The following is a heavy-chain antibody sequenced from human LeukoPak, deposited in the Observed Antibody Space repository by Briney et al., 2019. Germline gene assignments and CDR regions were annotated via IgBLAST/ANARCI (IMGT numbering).Heavy chain of an antibody. D-gene: IGHD3-22*01. Sequence: SETLSLTCTVSGGSISSGDYYWSWIRQPPGRGLEWIAYMYYSGSTYYNPSLKSRVTMSADTSKNQLSPKLSSVTAADTAVYYCARPYYYDSRIDPWGQGILVTVSS. CDR2: MYYSGST. J-gene: IGHJ5*02. V-gene: IGHV4-30-4*01. CDR3: ARPYYYDSRIDP. CDR1: GGSISSGDYY.